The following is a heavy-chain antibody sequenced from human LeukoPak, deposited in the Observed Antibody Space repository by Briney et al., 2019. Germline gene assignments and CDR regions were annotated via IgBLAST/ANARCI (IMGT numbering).Heavy chain of an antibody. CDR1: GYTLTELS. V-gene: IGHV1-24*01. D-gene: IGHD1-26*01. Sequence: ASVKVSCKVSGYTLTELSMHWVRHGPGTGQEWMGGFDPEDGEAIYAEKFQGRVIVTADTSTDTTYMELSSRRSEDTAVYYCATGEATTVLDYWGQGTLVTVSS. J-gene: IGHJ4*02. CDR3: ATGEATTVLDY. CDR2: FDPEDGEA.